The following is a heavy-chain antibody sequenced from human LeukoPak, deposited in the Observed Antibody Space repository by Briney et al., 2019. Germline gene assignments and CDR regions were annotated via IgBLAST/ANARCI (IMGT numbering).Heavy chain of an antibody. D-gene: IGHD2-15*01. J-gene: IGHJ4*02. CDR1: GFTVSNNY. CDR2: IYSGNSK. V-gene: IGHV3-53*01. CDR3: ARDFECSGGSCYSAY. Sequence: PGGSLRLSCAASGFTVSNNYMSWVRQAPGKGLECASVIYSGNSKYYADSVKGRFTISRDNSKNTVYLQMNSLRVEDTAVYYCARDFECSGGSCYSAYWGQGTLVTVSS.